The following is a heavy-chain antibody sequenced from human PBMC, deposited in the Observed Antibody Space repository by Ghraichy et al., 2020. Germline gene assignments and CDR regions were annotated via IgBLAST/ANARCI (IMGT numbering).Heavy chain of an antibody. Sequence: GGSLRLSCAASGFTFSSYGMHWVRQAPGKGLEWVAVISYDGSNKYHADSEKGRFTISRDNSKNTLYLQMNSRRAEDKAVYYCSKDAMVVTDQYYFDYWGQGTLVTVSS. V-gene: IGHV3-30*18. CDR1: GFTFSSYG. CDR3: SKDAMVVTDQYYFDY. D-gene: IGHD2-21*02. CDR2: ISYDGSNK. J-gene: IGHJ4*02.